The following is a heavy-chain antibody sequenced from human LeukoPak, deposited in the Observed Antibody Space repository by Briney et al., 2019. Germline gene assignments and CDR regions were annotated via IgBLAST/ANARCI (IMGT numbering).Heavy chain of an antibody. Sequence: GGSLRLSCPASGFTFSSYAMHWVRQAPGKGLEWVAVISYDGSNKYYADSVKGRFTISRDNSKNTLYLQMNSLRAEDTAVYYCARGPPTDYFDYWGQGTLVTVSS. CDR1: GFTFSSYA. CDR3: ARGPPTDYFDY. CDR2: ISYDGSNK. V-gene: IGHV3-30*01. J-gene: IGHJ4*02.